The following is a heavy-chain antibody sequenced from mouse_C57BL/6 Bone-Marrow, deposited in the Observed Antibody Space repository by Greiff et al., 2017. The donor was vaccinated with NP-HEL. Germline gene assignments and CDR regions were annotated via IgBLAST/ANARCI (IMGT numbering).Heavy chain of an antibody. D-gene: IGHD2-2*01. CDR3: TREVTTKFAY. CDR2: IDPETGGT. CDR1: GYTFTDYE. V-gene: IGHV1-15*01. J-gene: IGHJ3*01. Sequence: QVQLQQSGAELVRPGASVTLSCKASGYTFTDYEMHWVKQTPVHGLEWIGAIDPETGGTAYNQKFKGKAILTADKSSSTAYMELRSLTSEDSAVYYCTREVTTKFAYWGQGTLVTVSA.